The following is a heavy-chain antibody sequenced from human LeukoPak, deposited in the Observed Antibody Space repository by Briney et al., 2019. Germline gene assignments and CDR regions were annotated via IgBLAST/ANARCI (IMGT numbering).Heavy chain of an antibody. V-gene: IGHV3-11*01. CDR2: ISSSGSTI. Sequence: PGGSLRLSCAASGFTFSDYYMSWIRQAPGKGLEWVSYISSSGSTIYYADSVKGRFTISRDNSKNTLYLQMNSLRAEDTAVYYCAPRGYCRGGSCYEFWGQGTLVTVSS. CDR1: GFTFSDYY. J-gene: IGHJ4*02. CDR3: APRGYCRGGSCYEF. D-gene: IGHD2-15*01.